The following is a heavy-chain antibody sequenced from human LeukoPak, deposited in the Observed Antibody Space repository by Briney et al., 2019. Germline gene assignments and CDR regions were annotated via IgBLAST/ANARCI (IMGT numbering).Heavy chain of an antibody. D-gene: IGHD6-13*01. J-gene: IGHJ4*02. CDR2: IYSSGSA. CDR3: ASAGQGNFDY. CDR1: GGSISSGSYY. Sequence: SETLSLTCTVSGGSISSGSYYWTWIRQPAGKGLEWIGRIYSSGSANYNPSLKSRVTISVDTSKNQFSLKLSSVTAADTAVYYCASAGQGNFDYWGQGTLVTVSS. V-gene: IGHV4-61*02.